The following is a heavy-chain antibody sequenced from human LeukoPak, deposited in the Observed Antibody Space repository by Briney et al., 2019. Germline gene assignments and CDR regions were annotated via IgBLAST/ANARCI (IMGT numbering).Heavy chain of an antibody. CDR1: GFTVSSNY. Sequence: PGGSLRLSCAASGFTVSSNYMSWVRQAPGKGLEWVSVIYSGGSTYYADSVKGRFTISRDNSKNTLYLQMNSLRAEDTAVYYCARMDTAMVTPYYFGMDVWGQGTTVTVSS. CDR2: IYSGGST. V-gene: IGHV3-53*01. D-gene: IGHD5-18*01. CDR3: ARMDTAMVTPYYFGMDV. J-gene: IGHJ6*02.